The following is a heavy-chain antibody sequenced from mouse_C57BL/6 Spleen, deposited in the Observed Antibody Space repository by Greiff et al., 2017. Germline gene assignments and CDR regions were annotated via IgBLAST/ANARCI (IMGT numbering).Heavy chain of an antibody. J-gene: IGHJ2*01. Sequence: QVQLQQPGAELVKPGASVKLSCKASGYTFTSYWMQWVKQRPGPGLAWIGEIDPSDSYNNYNQKFKGKATLTVDTSSSTAYMQRSSLTSEDSAVYYCARGRLLDYIDYGGQGTTRTVSS. CDR3: ARGRLLDYIDY. V-gene: IGHV1-50*01. CDR2: IDPSDSYN. D-gene: IGHD2-3*01. CDR1: GYTFTSYW.